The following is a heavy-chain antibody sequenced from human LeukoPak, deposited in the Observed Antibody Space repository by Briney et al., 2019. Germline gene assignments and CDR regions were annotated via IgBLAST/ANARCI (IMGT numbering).Heavy chain of an antibody. CDR2: IYSGGST. Sequence: GGSLRLSCAASGFTVSGRFMSWIRQAPGEGLEWVSVIYSGGSTYYADSVKGRFTISRDNSKNTLYLQMNSLRAEDTAVYYCARDDTCGGSCYGHDAFDIWGQGTMVTVSS. CDR3: ARDDTCGGSCYGHDAFDI. V-gene: IGHV3-53*01. J-gene: IGHJ3*02. CDR1: GFTVSGRF. D-gene: IGHD2-15*01.